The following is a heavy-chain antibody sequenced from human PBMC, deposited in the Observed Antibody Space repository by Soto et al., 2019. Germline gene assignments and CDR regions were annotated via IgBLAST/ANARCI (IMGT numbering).Heavy chain of an antibody. V-gene: IGHV1-69*13. D-gene: IGHD3-22*01. CDR2: IIPIFGTA. Sequence: SVKVSCTTSGGTFGNDISTWVRQAPGQGLEWMGGIIPIFGTANYAQKFQGRVTITADESTSTAYMELSSLRSEDTAVYYCARGARLDAFDIWGQGTMVTVSS. CDR1: GGTFGNDI. CDR3: ARGARLDAFDI. J-gene: IGHJ3*02.